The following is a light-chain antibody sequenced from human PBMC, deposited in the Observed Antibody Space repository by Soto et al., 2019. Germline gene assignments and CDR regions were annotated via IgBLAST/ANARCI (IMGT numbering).Light chain of an antibody. CDR3: QQYGTSGGA. CDR2: GAS. Sequence: EIVLTQSPGTLSFSPGEGATLSCRASQSVSSSYLAWYQQKPGQAPRLLIYGASSRATGIPDRFSGSGSGTDFTLTISRLEPEDFAVYYCQQYGTSGGAFGPGTKVDLK. J-gene: IGKJ3*01. CDR1: QSVSSSY. V-gene: IGKV3-20*01.